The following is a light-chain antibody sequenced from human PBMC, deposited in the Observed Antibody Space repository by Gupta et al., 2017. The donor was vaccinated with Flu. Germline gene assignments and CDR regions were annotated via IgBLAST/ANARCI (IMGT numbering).Light chain of an antibody. J-gene: IGLJ3*02. Sequence: QPVLTQPPSASGTPGQRVTISCSGSASNIGENPVNWYQQLPGTAPTLLIYDNDRRPSGVSDRVSASKSANSASMHIIGLQSEDDADEFCAESDDSLTVLFGGGTKLTVL. CDR1: ASNIGENP. CDR3: AESDDSLTVL. CDR2: DND. V-gene: IGLV1-44*01.